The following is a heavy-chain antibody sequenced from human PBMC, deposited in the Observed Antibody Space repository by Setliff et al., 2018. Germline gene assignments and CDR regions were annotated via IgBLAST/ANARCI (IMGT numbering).Heavy chain of an antibody. D-gene: IGHD6-6*01. J-gene: IGHJ6*03. CDR3: ARMAVRVASRPSRHLDYYYYMDF. Sequence: SETLSLTCTVSGGPISSSNYYWGWIRQPPGKGLEWIGSINYRGNTHDNPSLRSRVTMSVDTSKSHFSLRLSPLTAADTAVYYCARMAVRVASRPSRHLDYYYYMDFWGKGATVTVSS. CDR2: INYRGNT. CDR1: GGPISSSNYY. V-gene: IGHV4-39*02.